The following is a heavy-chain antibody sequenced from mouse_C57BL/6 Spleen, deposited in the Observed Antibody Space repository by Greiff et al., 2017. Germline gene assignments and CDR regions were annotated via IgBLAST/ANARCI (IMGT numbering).Heavy chain of an antibody. Sequence: VKLQQSGAELVKPGASVKISCKASGYAFSSYWMNWVKQRPGTGLEWIGQIYPGDGDTNYNGTFKGQATLTADKSSSTAYMQLSSLNFEDSSVYVCAISGDDNGLGYFYYWGKGTTVTVSA. CDR3: AISGDDNGLGYFYY. D-gene: IGHD1-1*01. CDR2: IYPGDGDT. J-gene: IGHJ2*01. CDR1: GYAFSSYW. V-gene: IGHV1-80*01.